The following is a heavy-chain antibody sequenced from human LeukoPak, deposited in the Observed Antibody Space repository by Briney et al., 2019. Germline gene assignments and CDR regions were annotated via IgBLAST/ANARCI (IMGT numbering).Heavy chain of an antibody. CDR3: ASGDTAMVSPFDY. Sequence: SETLSLTCAVYGGSFSGYYWSWIRQPPGEGLEWIGEINHSGSTNYNPSLKSRVTISVDTSKNQFSLKLSSVTAADTAVYYCASGDTAMVSPFDYWGQGTLVTVSS. J-gene: IGHJ4*02. CDR2: INHSGST. D-gene: IGHD5-18*01. CDR1: GGSFSGYY. V-gene: IGHV4-34*01.